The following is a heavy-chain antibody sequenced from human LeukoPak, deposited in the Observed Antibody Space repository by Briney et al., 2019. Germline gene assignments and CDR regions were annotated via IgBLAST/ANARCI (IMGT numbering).Heavy chain of an antibody. D-gene: IGHD6-19*01. CDR2: IYYSGST. V-gene: IGHV4-59*01. J-gene: IGHJ5*02. CDR3: ARDLGYSSGWSGGDWFDP. Sequence: SETLSLTCTFSGGFISSYYWSWIRQPPGKGLEWIGYIYYSGSTNYNPSLKSRVTISVDTSKNQFSLKLSSVTAADTAVYYCARDLGYSSGWSGGDWFDPWGQGTLVTVSS. CDR1: GGFISSYY.